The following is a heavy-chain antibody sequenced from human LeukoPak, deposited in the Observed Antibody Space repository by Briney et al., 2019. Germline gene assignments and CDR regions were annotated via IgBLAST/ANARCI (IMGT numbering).Heavy chain of an antibody. J-gene: IGHJ6*02. Sequence: QAGGSLRLSCAASGFTVSSNYMSWVRQAPGKGLEWVSVIYSGGSTYYADSVKGRFTISRDNSKNTLYLQMNSLRAEDTAVYYCATSGDSSPYYYGMDVWGQGTTVTVSS. CDR1: GFTVSSNY. D-gene: IGHD6-13*01. CDR2: IYSGGST. V-gene: IGHV3-66*01. CDR3: ATSGDSSPYYYGMDV.